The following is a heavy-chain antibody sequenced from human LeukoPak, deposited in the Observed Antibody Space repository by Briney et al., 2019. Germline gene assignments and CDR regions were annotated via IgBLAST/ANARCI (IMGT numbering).Heavy chain of an antibody. CDR2: ISWDSGSI. CDR3: AKARRGSSTKFAY. D-gene: IGHD1-26*01. CDR1: GFTFDGYA. V-gene: IGHV3-9*03. Sequence: GGSLRLSCEASGFTFDGYAMHWVRQAPGKGLEWVSGISWDSGSICYADSVKGGFTRSRDNAKNSMSLQLKRLRAEDMALSYCAKARRGSSTKFAYWGGGHLVTVSS. J-gene: IGHJ4*02.